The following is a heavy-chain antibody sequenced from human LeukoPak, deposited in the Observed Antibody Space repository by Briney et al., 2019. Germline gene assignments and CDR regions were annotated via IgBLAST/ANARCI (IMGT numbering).Heavy chain of an antibody. CDR2: IYPGDSDT. J-gene: IGHJ5*02. V-gene: IGHV5-51*01. Sequence: GESLQISCKGSGYSFTSNWIAWVRPMPGKGREWMGIIYPGDSDTRYSSSFQGQVTISADKSISTAFLQWNSLKASDTATHYCARLITFGGVPFDPWGQGTLVTVSS. CDR1: GYSFTSNW. CDR3: ARLITFGGVPFDP. D-gene: IGHD3-16*01.